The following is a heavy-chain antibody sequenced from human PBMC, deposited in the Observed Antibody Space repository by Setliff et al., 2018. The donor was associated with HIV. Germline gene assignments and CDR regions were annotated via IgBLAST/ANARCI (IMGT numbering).Heavy chain of an antibody. J-gene: IGHJ4*02. CDR1: GGSMGSHY. CDR3: ARGSYRGSGFFVRYFDF. V-gene: IGHV4-34*01. Sequence: SETLSLTCVISGGSMGSHYWSWIRQSPGKGLEWIGEINHSGSTNYNPSLKSRVTISVDRSKNQFFLRLTSVTAADTAVYYCARGSYRGSGFFVRYFDFWGQGSLVTVSS. CDR2: INHSGST. D-gene: IGHD3-3*01.